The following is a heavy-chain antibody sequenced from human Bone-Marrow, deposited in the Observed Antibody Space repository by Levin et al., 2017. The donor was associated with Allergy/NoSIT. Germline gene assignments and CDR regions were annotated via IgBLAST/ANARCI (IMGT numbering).Heavy chain of an antibody. J-gene: IGHJ4*01. Sequence: SQTLSLTCAVSGDSVSTSSATWNWIRQSPSRGLEWLGRTYHTSEWNNDYAMSVKSRITITPDTSKNQFSLHLKSVTPEDTAVYYCARERGADSTAWYETFDYWGQGTQVTVSS. D-gene: IGHD6-13*01. CDR1: GDSVSTSSAT. V-gene: IGHV6-1*01. CDR3: ARERGADSTAWYETFDY. CDR2: TYHTSEWNN.